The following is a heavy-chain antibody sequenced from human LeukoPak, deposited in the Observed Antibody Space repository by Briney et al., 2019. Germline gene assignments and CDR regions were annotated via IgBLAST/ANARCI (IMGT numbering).Heavy chain of an antibody. CDR3: ARGDCCYSGYFQD. CDR2: IKQDGSEI. V-gene: IGHV3-7*05. D-gene: IGHD3-22*01. J-gene: IGHJ1*01. CDR1: AFTLSSNW. Sequence: GGSLRLSCAAAAFTLSSNWMSCVRQAPGKGLEWVANIKQDGSEIHYVDSVKGRFTISRDNAKNSLYLQMNSLRVEDTAVFYCARGDCCYSGYFQDWGQGTLVTVSS.